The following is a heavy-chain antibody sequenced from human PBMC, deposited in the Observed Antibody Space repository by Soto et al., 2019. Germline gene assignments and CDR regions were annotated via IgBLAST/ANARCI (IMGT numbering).Heavy chain of an antibody. CDR3: ARSRAVRSAGGGYCSGGSCYAVAFDI. J-gene: IGHJ3*02. D-gene: IGHD2-15*01. CDR2: INPSGGST. V-gene: IGHV1-46*01. Sequence: ASVKVSCKASGYTFTSYYMHWVRQAPGQGLEWMGIINPSGGSTSYAQKFQGRVTMTRDTSTSTVYMELSSLRSEDTAVYYCARSRAVRSAGGGYCSGGSCYAVAFDIWGQGTMVTVSS. CDR1: GYTFTSYY.